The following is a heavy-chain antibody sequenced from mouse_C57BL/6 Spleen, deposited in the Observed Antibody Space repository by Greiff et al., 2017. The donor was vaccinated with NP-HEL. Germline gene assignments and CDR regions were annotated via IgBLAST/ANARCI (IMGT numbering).Heavy chain of an antibody. D-gene: IGHD1-1*01. CDR3: ARVPTTVDYYAMDY. Sequence: EVQLQESGPGLVKPSQSLSLTCSVTGYSITSGYYWNWIRQFPGNKLEWMGYISYDGSNNYNPSLKNRISITRDTSKNQFFLKLNSVTTEDTATYYCARVPTTVDYYAMDYWGQGTSVTVSS. CDR2: ISYDGSN. CDR1: GYSITSGYY. J-gene: IGHJ4*01. V-gene: IGHV3-6*01.